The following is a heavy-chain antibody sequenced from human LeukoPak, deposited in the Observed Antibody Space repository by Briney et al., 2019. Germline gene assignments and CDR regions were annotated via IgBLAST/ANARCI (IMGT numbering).Heavy chain of an antibody. D-gene: IGHD6-13*01. CDR3: ARDGVEQQLVHYFDY. CDR2: ISSSGSPI. CDR1: GFTFSSYE. J-gene: IGHJ4*02. V-gene: IGHV3-48*03. Sequence: PGGSLRLSCAASGFTFSSYEMNWVRRAPGKGLEWVSYISSSGSPIYYADSVEGRFTISRDNSKNTLYLQMNSLRAEDTAVYYCARDGVEQQLVHYFDYWGQGTPVTVSS.